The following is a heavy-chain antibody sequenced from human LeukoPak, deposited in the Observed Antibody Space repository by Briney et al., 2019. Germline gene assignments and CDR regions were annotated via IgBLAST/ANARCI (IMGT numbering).Heavy chain of an antibody. D-gene: IGHD5-24*01. CDR2: IYYSGST. Sequence: SETLSLTCTVSGGSISSSSYYWGWIRQPPGTGLEWIGSIYYSGSTYYNPSLKSRVTISVDTSKNQFSLKLSSVTAADTAVYYCARRRDGYNQGYFDYWGQGVLVFVSS. V-gene: IGHV4-39*01. CDR3: ARRRDGYNQGYFDY. J-gene: IGHJ4*02. CDR1: GGSISSSSYY.